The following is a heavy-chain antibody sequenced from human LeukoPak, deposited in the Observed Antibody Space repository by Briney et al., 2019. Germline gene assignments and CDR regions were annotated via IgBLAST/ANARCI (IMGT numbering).Heavy chain of an antibody. J-gene: IGHJ4*02. V-gene: IGHV4-39*01. CDR1: GGSISSSSYY. CDR2: IYYSGST. Sequence: SETLSLTCTVSGGSISSSSYYWGWIRQPPGKGLEWIGSIYYSGSTYYNPSLKSRVTISVDTSKNQFSLKLSSVTAADTAVYYCARYTVVTRDFDYWGQGTPVTVSS. D-gene: IGHD4-23*01. CDR3: ARYTVVTRDFDY.